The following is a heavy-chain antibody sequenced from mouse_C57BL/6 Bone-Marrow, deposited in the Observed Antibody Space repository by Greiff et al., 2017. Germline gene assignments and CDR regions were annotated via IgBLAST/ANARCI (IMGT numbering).Heavy chain of an antibody. D-gene: IGHD2-4*01. CDR3: ARGVYDYDGGGYFDV. V-gene: IGHV1-64*01. Sequence: QVQLKQPGAELVKPGASVKLSCKASGYTFTSYWMHWVKQRPGQGLEWIGMIHPNSGSTNYNEKFKSKATLTVDKSSSTAYMQLSSLTSEDSAVYYWARGVYDYDGGGYFDVWGTGTTVTVSS. J-gene: IGHJ1*03. CDR2: IHPNSGST. CDR1: GYTFTSYW.